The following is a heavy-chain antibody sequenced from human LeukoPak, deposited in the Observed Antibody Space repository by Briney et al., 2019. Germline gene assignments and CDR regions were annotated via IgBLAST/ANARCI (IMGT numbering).Heavy chain of an antibody. D-gene: IGHD6-13*01. Sequence: SVKVSCKASGGTFSSYAISWVRQAPGQGLEWMGRIIPILGIANYAQKFQGRVTITADKSTSTAYMELSSLRSEDTAVYYCAGEEGIAAAAAIHYYSMDVWGQGTTVTVSS. V-gene: IGHV1-69*04. CDR2: IIPILGIA. J-gene: IGHJ6*02. CDR3: AGEEGIAAAAAIHYYSMDV. CDR1: GGTFSSYA.